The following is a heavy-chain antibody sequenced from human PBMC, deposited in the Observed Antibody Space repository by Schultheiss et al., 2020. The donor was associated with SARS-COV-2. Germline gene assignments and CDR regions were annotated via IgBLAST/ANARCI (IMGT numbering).Heavy chain of an antibody. CDR2: INTDGSTT. V-gene: IGHV3-43*02. Sequence: GGSLRLSCAASGFTFDDYAMHWVRQAPGKGLEWVSRINTDGSTTNYADSVKGRFTISRDNAKNSLYLQMNSLRAEDTALYYCAKVPIAAAVPFYYYYGMDVWGQGTTVTVSS. CDR3: AKVPIAAAVPFYYYYGMDV. D-gene: IGHD6-13*01. J-gene: IGHJ6*02. CDR1: GFTFDDYA.